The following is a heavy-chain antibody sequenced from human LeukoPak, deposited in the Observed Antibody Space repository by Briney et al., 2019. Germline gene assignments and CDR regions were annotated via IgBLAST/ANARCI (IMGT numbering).Heavy chain of an antibody. V-gene: IGHV4-61*01. CDR3: ARGGEEAAPYYFDY. Sequence: KPSETLSLTCTVSGGSISSGSYYWSWIRQPPGKGLEWIGYIYYSGSTNYNPSLKSRVTISVDTSKNQFSLKLSSVTAADTAVYYCARGGEEAAPYYFDYWGQGTLVTVSS. J-gene: IGHJ4*02. CDR1: GGSISSGSYY. CDR2: IYYSGST. D-gene: IGHD3-16*01.